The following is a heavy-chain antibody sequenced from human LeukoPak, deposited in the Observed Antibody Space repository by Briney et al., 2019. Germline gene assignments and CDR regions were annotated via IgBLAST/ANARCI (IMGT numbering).Heavy chain of an antibody. CDR3: ARDRAPSRVLRFPFDY. V-gene: IGHV3-23*01. Sequence: PGGSLRLSCAASGFTLSSYAMSWVRQAPGKGLEWVSAISDSGNTYHADSVKGRFTISRDNAKNSLYLQMNSLRAEDTAVYYCARDRAPSRVLRFPFDYWGQGTLVTVSS. CDR2: ISDSGNT. CDR1: GFTLSSYA. J-gene: IGHJ4*02. D-gene: IGHD3-3*01.